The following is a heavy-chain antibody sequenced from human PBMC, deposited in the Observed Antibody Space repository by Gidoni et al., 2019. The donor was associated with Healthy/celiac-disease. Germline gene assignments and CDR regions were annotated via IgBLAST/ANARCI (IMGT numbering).Heavy chain of an antibody. J-gene: IGHJ3*02. CDR1: GFTFSSYA. Sequence: EVRLLESGGGLVQPGGSLRLSCAASGFTFSSYAMSWVRQAPGKGLEWVSAISGSGGSTYYADSVKGRFTISRDNSKNTLYLQMNSLRAEDTAVYYCAKGRRRRYDSSGYYWADAFDIWGQGTMVTVSS. D-gene: IGHD3-22*01. V-gene: IGHV3-23*01. CDR2: ISGSGGST. CDR3: AKGRRRRYDSSGYYWADAFDI.